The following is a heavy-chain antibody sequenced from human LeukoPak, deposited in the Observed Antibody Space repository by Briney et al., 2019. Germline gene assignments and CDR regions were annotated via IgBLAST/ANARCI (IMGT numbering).Heavy chain of an antibody. CDR1: GFTFSSYW. CDR2: ISGSGSRT. D-gene: IGHD3-10*01. V-gene: IGHV3-21*04. CDR3: ARVGYYGSGSYYNVGCYYYMDV. Sequence: GGSLRLSCAASGFTFSSYWMSWVREAPGKGLEWVSAISGSGSRTYYADSVKGRFTISRHNAKNSLFLQMNSLRAEDTAVYYCARVGYYGSGSYYNVGCYYYMDVWGKGTTVTISS. J-gene: IGHJ6*03.